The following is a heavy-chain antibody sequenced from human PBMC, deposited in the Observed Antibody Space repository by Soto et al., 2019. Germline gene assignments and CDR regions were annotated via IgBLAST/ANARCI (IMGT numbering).Heavy chain of an antibody. Sequence: GGSLRLSCAASGFTFSRNWMSWVRQAPGKGLEWVANIKQGRSEKYYADAVKGRFTLSRDNVKNSLYLQMNSLRAEDTAVYYCARDEWSAGGSFDPWGQGTLVTVSS. D-gene: IGHD2-8*01. CDR1: GFTFSRNW. CDR3: ARDEWSAGGSFDP. J-gene: IGHJ5*02. CDR2: IKQGRSEK. V-gene: IGHV3-7*01.